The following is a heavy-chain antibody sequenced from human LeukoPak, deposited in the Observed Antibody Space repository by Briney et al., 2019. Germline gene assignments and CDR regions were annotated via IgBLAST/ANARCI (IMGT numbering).Heavy chain of an antibody. V-gene: IGHV4-38-2*02. CDR2: IYHSGST. J-gene: IGHJ4*02. D-gene: IGHD4-17*01. CDR3: ARFTVTTPDY. CDR1: GYSISSGYY. Sequence: PSETLSLTCTVSGYSISSGYYWGWIRQPPGKGLEWIGSIYHSGSTYYNPSLKSRVTISVDTSKNQFSLKLSSVTAADTAVYYCARFTVTTPDYWGQGTLVTVSS.